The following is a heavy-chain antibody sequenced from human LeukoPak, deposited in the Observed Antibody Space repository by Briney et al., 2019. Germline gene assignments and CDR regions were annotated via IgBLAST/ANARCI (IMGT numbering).Heavy chain of an antibody. D-gene: IGHD4-17*01. V-gene: IGHV4-59*01. CDR1: GGSISSYY. CDR3: ARLKATVSIHAYFDS. J-gene: IGHJ4*02. Sequence: PSETLSLTCTVSGGSISSYYWSWIRQPPGKGLEWIGYIYYSGSTNYNPSHKSRVTISVDTSKNQFSLELSSVTAADTAVYYCARLKATVSIHAYFDSWGQGTLVTVSS. CDR2: IYYSGST.